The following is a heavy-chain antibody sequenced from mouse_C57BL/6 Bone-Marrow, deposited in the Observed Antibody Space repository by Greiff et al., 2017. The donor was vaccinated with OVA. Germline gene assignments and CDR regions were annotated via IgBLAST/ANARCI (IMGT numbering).Heavy chain of an antibody. V-gene: IGHV1-81*01. CDR2: IYPRSGNT. Sequence: VQLVESGAELARPGASVKLSCKASGYTFTSYGISWVKQRTGQGIEWIGEIYPRSGNTYYNEKFKGKATLTADKSSSTAYMELRSLTSEDSAVYFCARSVRMDYWGQGTSVTVSS. J-gene: IGHJ4*01. CDR1: GYTFTSYG. CDR3: ARSVRMDY.